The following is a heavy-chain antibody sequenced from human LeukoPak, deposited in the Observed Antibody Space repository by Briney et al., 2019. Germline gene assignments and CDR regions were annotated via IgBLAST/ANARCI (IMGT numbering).Heavy chain of an antibody. J-gene: IGHJ3*02. Sequence: GGSLRLSCAASGFSYSSYAMSWVRQAPGKGLEWVSAVSGSGGSSYYADSVKGRFTISRDNSKNTLYLQMSSLRAEDTAVYYCASVTVVVPAASRGAFDIWGQGTMVTVSS. CDR3: ASVTVVVPAASRGAFDI. CDR1: GFSYSSYA. D-gene: IGHD2-2*01. V-gene: IGHV3-23*01. CDR2: VSGSGGSS.